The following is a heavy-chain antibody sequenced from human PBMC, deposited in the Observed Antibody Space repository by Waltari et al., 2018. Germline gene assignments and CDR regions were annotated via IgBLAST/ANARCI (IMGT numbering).Heavy chain of an antibody. CDR2: IYPGDSDT. CDR3: ATSVGYRYVDTAMVNY. CDR1: GYSFTSYW. D-gene: IGHD5-18*01. V-gene: IGHV5-51*01. Sequence: EVQLVQSGAEVKKPGESLKISCKGSGYSFTSYWTGWVRQMPGKGLEWMGIIYPGDSDTRYSPSFQGQVTISADKSISTAYLQWSSLKASDTAMYYCATSVGYRYVDTAMVNYWGQGTLVTVSS. J-gene: IGHJ4*02.